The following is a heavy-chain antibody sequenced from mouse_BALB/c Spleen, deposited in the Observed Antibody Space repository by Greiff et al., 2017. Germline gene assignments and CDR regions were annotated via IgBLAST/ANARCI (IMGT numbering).Heavy chain of an antibody. Sequence: EVQLVESGPELVKPGASVKISCKASGYSFTGYYMHWVKQSHVKSLEWIGRINPYNGATSYNQNFKDKASLTVDKSSSTAYMELHSLTSEDSAVYYCASIYYDAWFAYWGQGTLVTVSA. CDR3: ASIYYDAWFAY. V-gene: IGHV1-31*01. J-gene: IGHJ3*01. D-gene: IGHD2-4*01. CDR1: GYSFTGYY. CDR2: INPYNGAT.